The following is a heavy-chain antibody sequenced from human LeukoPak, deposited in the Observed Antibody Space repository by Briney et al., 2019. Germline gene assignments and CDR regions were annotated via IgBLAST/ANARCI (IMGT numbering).Heavy chain of an antibody. V-gene: IGHV4-59*12. CDR1: GGSISSYY. D-gene: IGHD3-3*01. CDR2: IYYSGST. J-gene: IGHJ3*02. Sequence: SETLSLTCTVSGGSISSYYWSWIRQPPGKGLEWIGYIYYSGSTNYNPSLKSRVTISVDTSKNQFSLKLSSVTAADTAVYYCARTRDYYSPAFDIWGQGTVVTVSS. CDR3: ARTRDYYSPAFDI.